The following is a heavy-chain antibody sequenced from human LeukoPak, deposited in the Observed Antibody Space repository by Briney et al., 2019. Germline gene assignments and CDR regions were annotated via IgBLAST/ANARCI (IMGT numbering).Heavy chain of an antibody. V-gene: IGHV3-43D*03. CDR2: ISWDGGST. CDR3: TRDPRHIDS. J-gene: IGHJ5*01. D-gene: IGHD6-6*01. CDR1: GFTFDDYA. Sequence: GGSLRLSCAASGFTFDDYAMHWVRQAPGKGLEWVSLISWDGGSTYYADSVKGRFTISRDNSKNSLYLQMSSLRVEDTAVYYCTRDPRHIDSCGQGTLVTVSS.